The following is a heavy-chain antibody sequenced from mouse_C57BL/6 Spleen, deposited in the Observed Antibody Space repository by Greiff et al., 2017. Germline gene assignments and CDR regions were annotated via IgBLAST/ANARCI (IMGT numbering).Heavy chain of an antibody. CDR3: ARGISPGAY. Sequence: EVKLVESGGGLVKPGGSLKLSCAASGFTFSDYGMHWVRQAPEKGLEWVAYISSGSSTIYYADTVKGRFTISRDNAKNTLFLQMTSLRSEDTAMYYCARGISPGAYWGQGTLVTVSA. CDR1: GFTFSDYG. CDR2: ISSGSSTI. J-gene: IGHJ3*01. V-gene: IGHV5-17*01.